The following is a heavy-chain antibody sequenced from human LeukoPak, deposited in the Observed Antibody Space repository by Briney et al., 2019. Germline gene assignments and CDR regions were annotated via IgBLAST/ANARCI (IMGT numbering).Heavy chain of an antibody. Sequence: GGSLRLSCAASGFTFSSYAMSWVRQAPGKGLEWVSAISGSGGSTYYADSVKGRFTISRDTSKNTPYLQMTSLRAEDTAVYYCAKDRSSIAVGGTYDYWGQGTLVTVSS. CDR1: GFTFSSYA. V-gene: IGHV3-23*01. CDR3: AKDRSSIAVGGTYDY. CDR2: ISGSGGST. J-gene: IGHJ4*02. D-gene: IGHD6-19*01.